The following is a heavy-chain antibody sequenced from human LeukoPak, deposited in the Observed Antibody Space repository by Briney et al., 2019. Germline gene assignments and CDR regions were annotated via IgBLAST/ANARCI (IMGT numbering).Heavy chain of an antibody. CDR3: AATTVVTGDYYYYMDV. J-gene: IGHJ6*03. D-gene: IGHD4-23*01. CDR2: IYTSGST. CDR1: GGSISSYY. V-gene: IGHV4-59*10. Sequence: PSETLSLTCAVYGGSISSYYWSWIRQPAGKGLEWIGRIYTSGSTNYNPSLKSRVTMPVDTSKNQFSLKLSSVTAADTAVYYCAATTVVTGDYYYYMDVWGKGTTVTVSS.